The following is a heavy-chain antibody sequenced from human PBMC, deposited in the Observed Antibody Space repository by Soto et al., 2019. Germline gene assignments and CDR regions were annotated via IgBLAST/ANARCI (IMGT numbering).Heavy chain of an antibody. J-gene: IGHJ6*02. V-gene: IGHV3-73*01. CDR2: IGSKGETYAT. D-gene: IGHD2-15*01. CDR1: GFTFGASA. Sequence: PGGSLRLSCAASGFTFGASALQWVRQASGKGLEWLGRIGSKGETYATTYAASVKGRFTISRDDSKKTAYLQMNSLESEDTAVYYCAKDILEVTPGMDVWGQGTTVTVSS. CDR3: AKDILEVTPGMDV.